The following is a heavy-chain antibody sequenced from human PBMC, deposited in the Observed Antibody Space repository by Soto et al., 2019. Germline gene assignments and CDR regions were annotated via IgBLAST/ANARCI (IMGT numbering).Heavy chain of an antibody. Sequence: GESLKISCNVSGYSFTSYWIGCVRQMPGKGLEWMGIIYPGDSDTRYSPSFQGQVTISADKSISTAYLQWSSLKASDTAMYYCARHSAVAATSYGMDVWGQGTTVTVSS. V-gene: IGHV5-51*01. CDR1: GYSFTSYW. D-gene: IGHD2-15*01. J-gene: IGHJ6*02. CDR3: ARHSAVAATSYGMDV. CDR2: IYPGDSDT.